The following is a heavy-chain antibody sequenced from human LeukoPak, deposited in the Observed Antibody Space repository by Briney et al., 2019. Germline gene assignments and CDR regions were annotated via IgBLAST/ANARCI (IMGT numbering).Heavy chain of an antibody. Sequence: ASVKVSCKASGYTFTGYYMHWVRQAPGQGLEWMGWINPNSGGTNYAQKFQGWVTMTRDTSISTAYMELSRLRSDDTAVYYCATPSNYYYDSRNTFDYWGQGTLVTVSS. D-gene: IGHD3-22*01. CDR2: INPNSGGT. J-gene: IGHJ4*02. CDR1: GYTFTGYY. V-gene: IGHV1-2*04. CDR3: ATPSNYYYDSRNTFDY.